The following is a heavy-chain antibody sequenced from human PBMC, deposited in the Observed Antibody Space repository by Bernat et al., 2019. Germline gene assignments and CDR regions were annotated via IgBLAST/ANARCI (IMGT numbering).Heavy chain of an antibody. V-gene: IGHV3-74*01. J-gene: IGHJ5*02. CDR3: ARDGGNYWGWFDP. D-gene: IGHD1-26*01. Sequence: LVESGGGLVQPGGSPRLSCAASGFTFSSYWMHWVRQAPGKGLVWVSRINSDGSSTSYADSVKGRFTISRDNAKNTLYLQMNSLRAEDTAVYYCARDGGNYWGWFDPWGQGTLVTVSS. CDR1: GFTFSSYW. CDR2: INSDGSST.